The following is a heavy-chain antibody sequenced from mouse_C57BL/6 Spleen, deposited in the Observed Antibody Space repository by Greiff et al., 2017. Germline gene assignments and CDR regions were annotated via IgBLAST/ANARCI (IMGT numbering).Heavy chain of an antibody. J-gene: IGHJ1*03. D-gene: IGHD1-1*01. CDR1: GYTFTDYY. Sequence: VQLQESGAELVKPGASVKISCKASGYTFTDYYINWVKQRPGQGLEWIGKIGPGSGGTYYNEKFKGKATLTVDKSSSTAYMQLSSLTSEHSAVYFFAGEDYVSSPFYFDVGGTGTTVTVSS. CDR2: IGPGSGGT. CDR3: AGEDYVSSPFYFDV. V-gene: IGHV1-77*01.